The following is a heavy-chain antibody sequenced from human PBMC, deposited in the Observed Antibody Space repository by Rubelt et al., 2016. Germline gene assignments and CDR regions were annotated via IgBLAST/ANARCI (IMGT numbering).Heavy chain of an antibody. CDR1: GYTFTSYY. J-gene: IGHJ3*02. V-gene: IGHV1-2*02. Sequence: QVQLVQSGAEVKKPGASVKVSCKASGYTFTSYYMHWVRQAPGQGLEWMGWINPNSGGTNYAQKFQGRVTMTRDTSISTDYMELSRLRSDDTAVYYCAENSGDCSGGSCYVAFDIWGQGTMVTVSS. CDR2: INPNSGGT. CDR3: AENSGDCSGGSCYVAFDI. D-gene: IGHD2-15*01.